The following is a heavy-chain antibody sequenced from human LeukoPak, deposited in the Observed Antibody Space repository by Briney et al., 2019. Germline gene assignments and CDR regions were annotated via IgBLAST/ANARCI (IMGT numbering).Heavy chain of an antibody. CDR3: ATGTGGRYWYFDL. Sequence: GGALRLSCAESGFTFSRYAMHWVRQAPGKGLEGVAAVSSDGDKKYYADSVKGRFTISRDSSKNTLYLQMNGLTAEDTAVYYCATGTGGRYWYFDLWGRGPLVTLSS. CDR2: VSSDGDKK. V-gene: IGHV3-30*04. J-gene: IGHJ2*01. D-gene: IGHD1-1*01. CDR1: GFTFSRYA.